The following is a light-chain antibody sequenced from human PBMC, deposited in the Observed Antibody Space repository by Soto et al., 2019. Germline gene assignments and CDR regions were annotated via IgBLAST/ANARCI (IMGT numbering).Light chain of an antibody. CDR2: AAS. Sequence: AIRMTQSPSSFSASTGDRVTITCRASQGISSYLAWYQQNPGKAPKLLIYAASTLQSGVPSSFSGSGSGTDFTLAISCLQSEYGATSYCQEYYSYPPSSGGGTQVEIK. CDR1: QGISSY. CDR3: QEYYSYPPS. V-gene: IGKV1-8*01. J-gene: IGKJ4*01.